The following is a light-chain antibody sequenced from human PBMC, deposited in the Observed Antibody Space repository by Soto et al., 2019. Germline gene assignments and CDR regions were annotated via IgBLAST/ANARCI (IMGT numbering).Light chain of an antibody. J-gene: IGLJ3*02. CDR1: SSNIGNNY. Sequence: QSVLTQPPSVSAAPGQTVTISCSGSSSNIGNNYISWYQQLPGTAPKLLIYDNNKRPSGIPDRFSGSKSATSATLGITGLQAGDEADYYCGTWDTSLSANWVFGGGTKLTVL. CDR3: GTWDTSLSANWV. CDR2: DNN. V-gene: IGLV1-51*01.